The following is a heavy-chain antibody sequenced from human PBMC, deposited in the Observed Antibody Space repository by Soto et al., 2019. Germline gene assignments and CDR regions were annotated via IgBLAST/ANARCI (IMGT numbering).Heavy chain of an antibody. V-gene: IGHV4-39*01. CDR3: ARHRWGSGSYSGLLDF. D-gene: IGHD3-10*01. Sequence: SETLSLTCSVSGGSISTSSYFWGWIRQPPGKGLEWVGAVHYSGRANYRSSLQSRVTISVDTSQNQFSLRLRSVTAADTAVYYCARHRWGSGSYSGLLDFWGQGALVTVSS. CDR1: GGSISTSSYF. J-gene: IGHJ4*02. CDR2: VHYSGRA.